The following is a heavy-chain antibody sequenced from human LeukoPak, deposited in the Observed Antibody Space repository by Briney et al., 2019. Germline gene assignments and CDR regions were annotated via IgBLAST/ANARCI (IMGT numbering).Heavy chain of an antibody. J-gene: IGHJ4*02. CDR3: ARENGGYGSGSLYFDY. D-gene: IGHD3-10*01. Sequence: PSQTLSLTCTVSGGSISDAAYYWSWIRQHPGEGLEWIGYIYYSGSTYYNPSLKSRVTISVDTSKNQFSLKLSSVTAADTAVYYCARENGGYGSGSLYFDYWGQGTLVTVSS. CDR2: IYYSGST. CDR1: GGSISDAAYY. V-gene: IGHV4-30-4*01.